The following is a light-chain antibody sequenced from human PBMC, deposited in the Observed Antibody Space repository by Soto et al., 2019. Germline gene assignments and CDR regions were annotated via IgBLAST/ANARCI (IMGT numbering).Light chain of an antibody. J-gene: IGKJ5*01. CDR3: QQRSNWPPIT. V-gene: IGKV3-11*01. Sequence: EMVLTQSPGTLSLSPGERATHSCRASQSVSNNYLAWYQQKPGQAPRLLIYGASNRATGIPARFSGSGSGTDFTLTISSLEPEDFAVYYCQQRSNWPPITFGQGTRLEI. CDR2: GAS. CDR1: QSVSNNY.